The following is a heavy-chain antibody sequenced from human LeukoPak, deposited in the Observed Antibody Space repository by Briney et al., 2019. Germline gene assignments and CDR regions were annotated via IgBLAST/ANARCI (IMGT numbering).Heavy chain of an antibody. CDR2: VYPGDSDT. CDR1: GYTFTSYW. J-gene: IGHJ4*02. Sequence: GGSLKISCKGSGYTFTSYWIGWVRQMPGKGLEWMGMVYPGDSDTRYSPSFQGQVTISADKSINTAYLQWSSLKASDTAMYYCARTAEASSGYSYWGQGTLVTVSS. D-gene: IGHD3-22*01. CDR3: ARTAEASSGYSY. V-gene: IGHV5-51*01.